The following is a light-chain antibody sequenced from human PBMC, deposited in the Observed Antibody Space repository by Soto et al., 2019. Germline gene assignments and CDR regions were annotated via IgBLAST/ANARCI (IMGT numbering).Light chain of an antibody. Sequence: DVVMTQSPLSLPVTLGQPASISCRSSQSLVYSDGNTYLSWFQQRPGQSPRRLIYKVFNRDSGVPERFSGSGSDTDITLKISRVEAEDVGVYYCMQGTHWPPNFGPGTKVDIK. V-gene: IGKV2-30*01. CDR1: QSLVYSDGNTY. J-gene: IGKJ3*01. CDR2: KVF. CDR3: MQGTHWPPN.